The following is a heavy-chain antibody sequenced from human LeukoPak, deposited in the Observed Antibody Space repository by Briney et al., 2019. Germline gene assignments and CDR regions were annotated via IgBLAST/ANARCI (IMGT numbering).Heavy chain of an antibody. D-gene: IGHD4-17*01. CDR3: ARGLGDYVEDWYFDL. V-gene: IGHV4-59*01. Sequence: SETLSLTCIVSGGSISSYYWSWIRQPPGKGLEWIGYIYNSGSTNYNPSLESRITISVDTSKNQFSLKLSSMTAADTAVYYCARGLGDYVEDWYFDLWGRGTLVTVSS. CDR1: GGSISSYY. CDR2: IYNSGST. J-gene: IGHJ2*01.